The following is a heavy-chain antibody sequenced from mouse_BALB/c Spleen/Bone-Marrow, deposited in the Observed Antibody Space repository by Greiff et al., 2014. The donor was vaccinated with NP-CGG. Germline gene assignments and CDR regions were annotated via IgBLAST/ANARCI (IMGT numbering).Heavy chain of an antibody. CDR2: IYPGDGDT. J-gene: IGHJ2*01. V-gene: IGHV1-80*01. Sequence: QGQLKEAWGGLGRPGSSVKIFCKGFCYAFRSYWVNWGEQRPGQGLEWIGQIYPGDGDTNYNGKFKGKATLTADKSSSTAYMQLSSLTSEDSAVYFCARVRNWADYWGQGTTLTVSS. CDR1: CYAFRSYW. D-gene: IGHD4-1*01. CDR3: ARVRNWADY.